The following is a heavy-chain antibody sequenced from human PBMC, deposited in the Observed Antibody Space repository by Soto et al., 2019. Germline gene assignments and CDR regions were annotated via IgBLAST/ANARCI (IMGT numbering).Heavy chain of an antibody. Sequence: ASVTVSCPSSGYTFTVYYMHWVRQAPGQGLEWMGWINPNSGGTNYAQKFQGRVTMSRDTSISTAYMELSRLRSDDTAVYYCARAGDYDLWRGYSQGARLVPGGKGTLV. CDR1: GYTFTVYY. CDR3: ARAGDYDLWRGYSQGARLVP. J-gene: IGHJ4*02. V-gene: IGHV1-2*02. D-gene: IGHD3-3*01. CDR2: INPNSGGT.